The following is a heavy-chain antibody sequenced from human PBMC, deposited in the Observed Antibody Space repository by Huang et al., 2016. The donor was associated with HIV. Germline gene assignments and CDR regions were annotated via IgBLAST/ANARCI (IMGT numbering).Heavy chain of an antibody. V-gene: IGHV3-21*01. D-gene: IGHD3-10*01. CDR1: GFSFDSFA. CDR2: INASSSFK. J-gene: IGHJ5*02. Sequence: DVQLVESGGGLVKPGGSLRLSCAASGFSFDSFAMHWVRQALGKGMEWVASINASSSFKAYAGSLTGPFTVSRDNAKNALYLQMNSLRPDDTAVYYCVRENYGSGSTLHWFDPWGQGTLVTVSS. CDR3: VRENYGSGSTLHWFDP.